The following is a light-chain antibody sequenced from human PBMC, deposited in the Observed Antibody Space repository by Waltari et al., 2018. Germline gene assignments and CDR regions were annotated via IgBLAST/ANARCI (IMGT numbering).Light chain of an antibody. J-gene: IGKJ4*01. V-gene: IGKV1-5*01. CDR3: QQYYSYFT. CDR2: DAS. Sequence: DIQMTQSPSTLSASVGDRVTITCRASQSIGSLLAWYQPKPGKAPKLLIYDASSLESGVPSRFSGSGYGTEFTLTINSLQPDDFATYSCQQYYSYFTFGGGAKVEIK. CDR1: QSIGSL.